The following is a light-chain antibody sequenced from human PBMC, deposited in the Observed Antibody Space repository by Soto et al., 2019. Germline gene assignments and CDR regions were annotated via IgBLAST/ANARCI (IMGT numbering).Light chain of an antibody. J-gene: IGKJ5*01. V-gene: IGKV3-20*01. CDR3: QQYGSSPPIT. CDR2: GAY. CDR1: QSVSSY. Sequence: EIVLTQSPDTLSLSPGERATLSCRASQSVSSYLAWYQQKPGQAPRLLVFGAYNRATGIPDRFSGSGSGADFTLSIDRLEPEDFAVYYCQQYGSSPPITFGQGTRLEIK.